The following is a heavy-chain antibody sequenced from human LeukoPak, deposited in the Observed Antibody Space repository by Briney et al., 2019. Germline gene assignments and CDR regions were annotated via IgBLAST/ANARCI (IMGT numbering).Heavy chain of an antibody. D-gene: IGHD3-22*01. CDR2: IRQDGSEK. CDR1: GLTFSSYW. J-gene: IGHJ4*02. CDR3: ARDAGSRTYYYDSSPYAY. Sequence: PGGPLRLSCAASGLTFSSYWMSWVRQAPGKGLEWVANIRQDGSEKYYVDSVKGRFTISRDNAKNSLYLQMNSPRAEDTAVYYCARDAGSRTYYYDSSPYAYWGQGTLVTVSS. V-gene: IGHV3-7*01.